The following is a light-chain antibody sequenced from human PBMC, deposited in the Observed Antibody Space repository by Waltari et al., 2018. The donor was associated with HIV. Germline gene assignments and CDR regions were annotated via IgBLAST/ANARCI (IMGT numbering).Light chain of an antibody. Sequence: QSVLTQPPSVSGALGQRVTISCTGSRSNIGAGHDIHWYQQLPGTAPKLLIYGKHNRPSGVPDRCSCSKSATSASLAITGLQAEDETDYYCQSYDINLRGELFGGGTKLTVL. CDR2: GKH. CDR1: RSNIGAGHD. V-gene: IGLV1-40*01. CDR3: QSYDINLRGEL. J-gene: IGLJ2*01.